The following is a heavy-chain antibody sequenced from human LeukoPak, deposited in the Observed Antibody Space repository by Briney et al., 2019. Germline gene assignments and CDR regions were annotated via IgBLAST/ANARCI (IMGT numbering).Heavy chain of an antibody. CDR3: ASIAARPGYYYYYMDV. Sequence: SGTLSLSCAVSGGSISSYYWSWIRQPPGKGLEWVGYIYYSGSTNYNPSLKSRVTISFDTTKKQYSLKLSSVTAADTAVYYCASIAARPGYYYYYMDVWGKGTTVTVSS. V-gene: IGHV4-59*01. J-gene: IGHJ6*03. CDR1: GGSISSYY. CDR2: IYYSGST. D-gene: IGHD6-6*01.